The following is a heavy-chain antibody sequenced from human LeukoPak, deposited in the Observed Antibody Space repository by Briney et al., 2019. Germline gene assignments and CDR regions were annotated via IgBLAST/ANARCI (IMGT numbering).Heavy chain of an antibody. CDR2: ISGSGGST. D-gene: IGHD3-22*01. CDR3: AKDLRKGSMIPGNI. Sequence: GGSLSLTCAASGFTFSSYALSWVRQPPGKGLEWVSAISGSGGSTYYADSVKGRFTISRDNSKTTPYLQMNSLRAEDTAVYYCAKDLRKGSMIPGNIWGQGTMVTVVS. CDR1: GFTFSSYA. J-gene: IGHJ3*02. V-gene: IGHV3-23*01.